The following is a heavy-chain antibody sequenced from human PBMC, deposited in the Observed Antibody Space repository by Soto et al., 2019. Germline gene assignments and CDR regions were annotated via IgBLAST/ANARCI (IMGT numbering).Heavy chain of an antibody. V-gene: IGHV1-18*01. CDR2: ISAYNGNT. D-gene: IGHD3-10*01. CDR3: ARDKDYGSGSPSAFYYYGMDV. J-gene: IGHJ6*02. Sequence: DSVKVSCKASGYTFTSYGIIWVRQAPGQGLEWMGWISAYNGNTNYAQKLQGRVTMTTDTSTSTAFMELRSLRSDDTAVYYCARDKDYGSGSPSAFYYYGMDVWGQGTTVTSP. CDR1: GYTFTSYG.